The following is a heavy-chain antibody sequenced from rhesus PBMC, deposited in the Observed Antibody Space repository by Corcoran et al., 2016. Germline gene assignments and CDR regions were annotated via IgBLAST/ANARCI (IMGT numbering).Heavy chain of an antibody. J-gene: IGHJ5-1*01. CDR2: INVQSGNP. CDR1: GASFGSYW. D-gene: IGHD4-29*01. V-gene: IGHV4-80*01. Sequence: QVQLQESGPGLVKPSETLSLTCAVSGASFGSYWWSWLRQAPGKGLGWIGEINVQSGNPNHNPSLKSRVNISKDASKNQLSLNLNFGTDADTAVYYCSTNDYGTSYRFDVWGPGVLVTVSS. CDR3: STNDYGTSYRFDV.